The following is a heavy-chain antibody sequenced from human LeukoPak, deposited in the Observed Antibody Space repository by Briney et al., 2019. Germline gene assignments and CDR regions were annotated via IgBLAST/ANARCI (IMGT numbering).Heavy chain of an antibody. CDR1: GFTLSNYH. CDR3: ASPKFYNYDSFGY. D-gene: IGHD3-3*01. Sequence: PGGSLRLSCAASGFTLSNYHMNWVRQAPGKGLEWVSYVDTSSSTIYYADSVRGRFTISRDNAKNSLYLQMNSLRAEDTAVYYCASPKFYNYDSFGYWGQGTLVTVSS. CDR2: VDTSSSTI. V-gene: IGHV3-48*01. J-gene: IGHJ4*02.